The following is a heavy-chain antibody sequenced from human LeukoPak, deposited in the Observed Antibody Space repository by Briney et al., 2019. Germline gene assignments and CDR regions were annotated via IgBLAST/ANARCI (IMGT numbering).Heavy chain of an antibody. V-gene: IGHV4-59*01. D-gene: IGHD5-18*01. Sequence: PSETLSLTCTVSGGSISTYYWSWIRQPPGKGLEWIAYIDYRGSTTYNPSLRSRVTISVDTSRSQFSLKLSSVTAADTAVYYCARSRSGYSYDHAAFEIWGQGTMVTVSS. J-gene: IGHJ3*02. CDR1: GGSISTYY. CDR2: IDYRGST. CDR3: ARSRSGYSYDHAAFEI.